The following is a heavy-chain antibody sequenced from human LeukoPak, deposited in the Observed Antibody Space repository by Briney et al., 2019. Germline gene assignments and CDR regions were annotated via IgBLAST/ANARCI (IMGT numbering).Heavy chain of an antibody. CDR1: GFIFSNYA. Sequence: GGSLRLSCAASGFIFSNYAMHWVRQAPGKGLEWVAVISYDGSNKYYADSVKGRFTISRDNSKNTLFLQRNSLRTEDTAVYYCARDLDSSSWYILWFDPWGQGTLVTVSS. J-gene: IGHJ5*02. CDR2: ISYDGSNK. V-gene: IGHV3-30-3*01. CDR3: ARDLDSSSWYILWFDP. D-gene: IGHD6-13*01.